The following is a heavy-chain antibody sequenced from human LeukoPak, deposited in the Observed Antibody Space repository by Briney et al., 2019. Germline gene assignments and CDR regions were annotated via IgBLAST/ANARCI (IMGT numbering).Heavy chain of an antibody. D-gene: IGHD3-10*01. CDR1: GGSISSGDYY. CDR2: IYYSGST. Sequence: PSETLSLTCTVSGGSISSGDYYWSWIRQPPGKDLEWIGYIYYSGSTYYNPSLKSRVTISVDTSKNQFSLKLSSVTAADTAVYYCARVGSGFGDFGMDVWGQGTTVTVSS. V-gene: IGHV4-30-4*01. J-gene: IGHJ6*02. CDR3: ARVGSGFGDFGMDV.